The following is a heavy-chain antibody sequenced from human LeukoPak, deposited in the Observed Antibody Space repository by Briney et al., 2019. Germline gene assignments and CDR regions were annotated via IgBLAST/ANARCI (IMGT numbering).Heavy chain of an antibody. Sequence: PGGSLRLSCAASGFPFSTYAMSWVRQAPGKGLEWVSSIRGSDGSTYYADSVKGRFAISRDNSKNTPYLQMNSLRAEDTAVYYCAKDVYGDYGGLDYWGQGTLVTVSS. J-gene: IGHJ4*02. D-gene: IGHD4-17*01. CDR3: AKDVYGDYGGLDY. CDR1: GFPFSTYA. CDR2: IRGSDGST. V-gene: IGHV3-23*01.